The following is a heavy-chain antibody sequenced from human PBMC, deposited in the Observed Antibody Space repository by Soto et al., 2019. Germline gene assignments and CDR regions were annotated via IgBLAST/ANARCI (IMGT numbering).Heavy chain of an antibody. CDR2: LYSGGST. V-gene: IGHV3-53*01. CDR1: GFTVSSNY. D-gene: IGHD1-26*01. CDR3: ARELVGGTTHAMDV. J-gene: IGHJ6*02. Sequence: PGGSLRLSCAASGFTVSSNYMSWVRQAPGKGLKWVSVLYSGGSTYYADSVKGRFTISRDNSKNTLYLQMNSLRAEDTAVYYCARELVGGTTHAMDVWGQGTTVTVSS.